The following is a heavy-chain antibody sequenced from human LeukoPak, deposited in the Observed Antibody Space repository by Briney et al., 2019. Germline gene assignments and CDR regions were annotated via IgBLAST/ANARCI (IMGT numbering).Heavy chain of an antibody. CDR2: IYYTGNT. CDR3: ARSNGGSGANSDPPTCFDH. V-gene: IGHV4-39*07. D-gene: IGHD3-10*01. CDR1: GGSISSDGYY. J-gene: IGHJ4*02. Sequence: PSETLSLTCSVSGGSISSDGYYWGWIRQPPGEGLEWIGTIYYTGNTYYNPSLKSRVTQSRVTLSVDTSKNQFSLKLASVTAADTAVYYCARSNGGSGANSDPPTCFDHWGQGTLVTVPS.